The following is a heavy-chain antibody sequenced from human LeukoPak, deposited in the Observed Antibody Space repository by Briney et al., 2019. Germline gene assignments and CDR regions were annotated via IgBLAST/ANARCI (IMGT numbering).Heavy chain of an antibody. J-gene: IGHJ5*02. CDR1: GGTFSSYA. D-gene: IGHD2-2*01. Sequence: GASVKVSCKASGGTFSSYAISWVRQAPGQGLEWMGGITPIFGTANYAQKFQGRVTITTDESTSTAYMELSSLRSEDTAVYYCARGGRDYCSSTSCNNWFDPWGQGTLVTVSS. CDR2: ITPIFGTA. CDR3: ARGGRDYCSSTSCNNWFDP. V-gene: IGHV1-69*05.